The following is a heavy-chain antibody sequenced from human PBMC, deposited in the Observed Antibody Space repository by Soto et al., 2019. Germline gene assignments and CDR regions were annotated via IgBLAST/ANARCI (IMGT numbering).Heavy chain of an antibody. CDR3: ARETGTTDRWFDP. Sequence: TSETLSLTCTVSGGSISSFYWSWIRQPPGKGLEWIGYIYYSGSTNYNPSLKSRVTISVDTSKNQFSLKLSSVTAADTAVYYCARETGTTDRWFDPWGQGTLVTVSS. CDR2: IYYSGST. V-gene: IGHV4-59*01. D-gene: IGHD1-7*01. J-gene: IGHJ5*02. CDR1: GGSISSFY.